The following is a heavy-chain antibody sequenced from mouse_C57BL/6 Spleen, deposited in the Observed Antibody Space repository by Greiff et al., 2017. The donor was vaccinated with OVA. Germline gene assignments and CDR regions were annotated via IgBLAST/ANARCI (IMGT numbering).Heavy chain of an antibody. CDR2: IDPSDSYT. D-gene: IGHD2-13*01. Sequence: QVQLQQPGPELVMPGASVKLSCKASGYTFTSSWMNWVKQRPGQGLEWIGEIDPSDSYTNYNQKFKGKSTLTVAKSSSTAYMQLSSLTSEDSAVYDCARYGGDWGAMDYWGQGTSVTVSS. CDR3: ARYGGDWGAMDY. J-gene: IGHJ4*01. V-gene: IGHV1-69*01. CDR1: GYTFTSSW.